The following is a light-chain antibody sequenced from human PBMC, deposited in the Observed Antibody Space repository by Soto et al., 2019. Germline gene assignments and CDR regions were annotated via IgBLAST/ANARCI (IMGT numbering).Light chain of an antibody. CDR3: SSLAGSYNFV. CDR1: SSDIGAYNY. Sequence: QSALTQPRSVSGSPGLAVTISCTGTSSDIGAYNYVFWYQQYPGKSPKLIIYDVFKWPSGVPARFSASKSGNTASLTITGLQTEDEADYHCSSLAGSYNFVFGGGTNLTVL. V-gene: IGLV2-11*01. J-gene: IGLJ3*02. CDR2: DVF.